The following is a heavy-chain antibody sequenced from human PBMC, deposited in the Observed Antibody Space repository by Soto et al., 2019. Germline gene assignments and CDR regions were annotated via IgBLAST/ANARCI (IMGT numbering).Heavy chain of an antibody. J-gene: IGHJ6*02. CDR3: ARELPWIQLQYGMDV. D-gene: IGHD5-18*01. V-gene: IGHV1-2*04. CDR2: INPNSGGT. CDR1: GYTFTGYY. Sequence: GAPVKVSCKASGYTFTGYYMHWVRQAPGQGLEWMGWINPNSGGTNYAQKFQGWVTMTRDTSISTAYMELSRLRSDDTAVYYCARELPWIQLQYGMDVWCQGTTVTVSS.